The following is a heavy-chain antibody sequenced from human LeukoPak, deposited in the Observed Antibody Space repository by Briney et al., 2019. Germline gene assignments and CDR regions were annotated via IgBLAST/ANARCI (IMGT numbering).Heavy chain of an antibody. J-gene: IGHJ6*04. Sequence: GGSLRLSCAASGFTFSSYAMHWVRQAPGKGLEWVAVISYDGSNKYYADSVKGRFTISRDNSKNTLYLQMNSLRAGDTAVYYCARCQFDWNAIYYYGMDVWGKGTTVTVSS. CDR1: GFTFSSYA. V-gene: IGHV3-30*04. D-gene: IGHD1-1*01. CDR2: ISYDGSNK. CDR3: ARCQFDWNAIYYYGMDV.